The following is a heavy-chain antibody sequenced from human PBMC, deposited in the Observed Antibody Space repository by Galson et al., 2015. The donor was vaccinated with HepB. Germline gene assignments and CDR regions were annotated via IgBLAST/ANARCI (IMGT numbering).Heavy chain of an antibody. CDR2: ISGSSGST. CDR1: GFTFSIYA. CDR3: AKVRSSWTGAFDI. D-gene: IGHD6-13*01. V-gene: IGHV3-23*01. J-gene: IGHJ3*02. Sequence: SLRLSCAASGFTFSIYAMNWVRQAPGKGLEWVSGISGSSGSTYYADSVKGRFTISRDNSKNTLCLQMNSRRAEDTAVYYCAKVRSSWTGAFDIWGQGTMVTVSS.